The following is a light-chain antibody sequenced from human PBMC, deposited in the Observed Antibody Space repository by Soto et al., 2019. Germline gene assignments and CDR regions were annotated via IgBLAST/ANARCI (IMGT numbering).Light chain of an antibody. CDR2: DVS. CDR3: SSYTSSSTLV. J-gene: IGLJ1*01. V-gene: IGLV2-14*01. Sequence: QSALTQPASVSGSPGQSITISCTGTSSDVGGYNYVSGYQQHTGKAPKLMIYDVSHRPSGVSNRFSGSKSGNTASLTISGLQAEDEADYYCSSYTSSSTLVFGAGTKLTVL. CDR1: SSDVGGYNY.